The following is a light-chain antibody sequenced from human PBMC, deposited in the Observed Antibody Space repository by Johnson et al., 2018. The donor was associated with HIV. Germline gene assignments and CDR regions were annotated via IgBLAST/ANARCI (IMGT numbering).Light chain of an antibody. J-gene: IGLJ1*01. Sequence: QAVLTQPPSVSAAPGQKVTISCSGSTSSIGNNYVSWYQHLPGTAPKLLIYENNKRPSGIPARFSGSKSGTSATLGITGLQTGDEADYYCGTWVGSLSACVFGTGTKVTCL. CDR2: ENN. CDR1: TSSIGNNY. V-gene: IGLV1-51*02. CDR3: GTWVGSLSACV.